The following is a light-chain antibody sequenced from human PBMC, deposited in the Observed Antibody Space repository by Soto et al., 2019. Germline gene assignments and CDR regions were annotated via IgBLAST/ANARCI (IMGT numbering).Light chain of an antibody. V-gene: IGKV1-39*01. CDR2: AAS. J-gene: IGKJ2*01. CDR1: QSISSY. CDR3: QQSYSTLMYT. Sequence: DIQMTQSPSSLSASVGDRVTITCRASQSISSYLNWYQQKPGKAPKLLIYAASSLQSGVPSRFSGSGSGTDFTLTIIRLQPEDFATYYCQQSYSTLMYTFGQGTKLEIK.